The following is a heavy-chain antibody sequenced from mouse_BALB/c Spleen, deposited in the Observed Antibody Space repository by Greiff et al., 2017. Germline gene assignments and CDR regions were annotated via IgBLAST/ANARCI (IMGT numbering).Heavy chain of an antibody. Sequence: EGKLMESGGGLVQPGGSMKLSCVASGFTFSNYWMNWVRQSPEKGLEWVAEIRLKSNNYATHYAESVKGRFTISRDDSKSSVYLQMNNLRAEDTGIYYCTRYGPYYAMDYWGQGTSVTVSS. CDR2: IRLKSNNYAT. J-gene: IGHJ4*01. D-gene: IGHD1-1*02. CDR3: TRYGPYYAMDY. CDR1: GFTFSNYW. V-gene: IGHV6-6*02.